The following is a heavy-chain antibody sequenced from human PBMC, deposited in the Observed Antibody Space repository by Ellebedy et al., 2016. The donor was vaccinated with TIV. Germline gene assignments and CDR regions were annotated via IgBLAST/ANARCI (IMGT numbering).Heavy chain of an antibody. D-gene: IGHD3-3*01. J-gene: IGHJ4*02. CDR2: IQKHGDKK. Sequence: PGGSLRLSCAAFGFAFDDDWMTWVRQVPGKGLEWVANIQKHGDKKYYLDSVKGRFTISRDNAESILYLQMDSLRVEDTAMYYCAGDLDVWGQGILVTVSS. CDR3: AGDLDV. CDR1: GFAFDDDW. V-gene: IGHV3-7*04.